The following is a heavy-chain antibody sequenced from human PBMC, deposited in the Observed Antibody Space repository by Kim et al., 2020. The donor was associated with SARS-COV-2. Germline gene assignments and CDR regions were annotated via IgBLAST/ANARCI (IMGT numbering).Heavy chain of an antibody. CDR2: INHSGST. J-gene: IGHJ4*02. CDR1: GGSFSGYY. V-gene: IGHV4-34*01. D-gene: IGHD3-9*01. CDR3: ARAKNSRYFEWLPTYVDY. Sequence: SETLSLTCAVYGGSFSGYYWSWIRQPPGKGLEWIGEINHSGSTNYNPSLKSRVTISVDTSKNQFPLKLSSVTAADTAVYYCARAKNSRYFEWLPTYVDYLGQGTLVTVSS.